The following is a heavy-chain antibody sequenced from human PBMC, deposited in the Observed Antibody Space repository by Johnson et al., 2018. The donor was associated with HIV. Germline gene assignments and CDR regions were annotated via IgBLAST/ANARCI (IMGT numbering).Heavy chain of an antibody. CDR3: ARVITEGGTRWAFDI. CDR1: GFTFSSYG. CDR2: ISYDGGDK. D-gene: IGHD6-13*01. V-gene: IGHV3-30*03. Sequence: QVQLVESGGGVVQPGRSLRLSCAASGFTFSSYGMHWVRQAPGKGLEWVAVISYDGGDKYYADSVKGRFTISRDNSKSTLYLQMNSLRPEDPAVYYWARVITEGGTRWAFDIWGQGTIGTVSS. J-gene: IGHJ3*02.